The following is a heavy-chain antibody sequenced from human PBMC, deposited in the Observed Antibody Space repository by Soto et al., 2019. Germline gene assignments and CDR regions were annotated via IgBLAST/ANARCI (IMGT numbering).Heavy chain of an antibody. D-gene: IGHD3-10*01. Sequence: GASVKVSCKASGYTFTSDRIHWVRQAPGQGLEWVGSINPSAGGTTYAQKFQGRVTMTTDTSTTTAYMELSSLGSEDTAMYYCARGSSSYSSGNYLGDLDYWDQGTLVTVSA. CDR1: GYTFTSDR. CDR2: INPSAGGT. V-gene: IGHV1-46*01. CDR3: ARGSSSYSSGNYLGDLDY. J-gene: IGHJ4*02.